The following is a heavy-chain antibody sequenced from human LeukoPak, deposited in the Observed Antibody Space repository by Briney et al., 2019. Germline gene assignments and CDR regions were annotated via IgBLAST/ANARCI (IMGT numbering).Heavy chain of an antibody. CDR3: ARHFYGSGSYRAYGMDV. CDR2: LFYSGST. CDR1: GRSISTYY. Sequence: SDTLSHTRTVSGRSISTYYERSIRHPPGKGLEWIGYLFYSGSTNYHPSLKTRVTISVATSTSKNQFSLKVSSVTAADTAVYYCARHFYGSGSYRAYGMDVWGQGTTVTVSS. D-gene: IGHD3-10*01. J-gene: IGHJ6*02. V-gene: IGHV4-59*08.